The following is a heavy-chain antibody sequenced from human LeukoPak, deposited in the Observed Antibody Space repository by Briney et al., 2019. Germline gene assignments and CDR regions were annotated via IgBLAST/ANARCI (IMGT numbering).Heavy chain of an antibody. D-gene: IGHD3-22*01. Sequence: GASVKVSCKASGYTFTSYDINWVRQATGQGLEWMGWMNPNSGNTGYAQKFQGRVTMTRNTSISTAYMELSSLRSEDTAVYYCARHPEPRHYYDSSGYFNWFDPWGQGTLVTVSS. CDR2: MNPNSGNT. V-gene: IGHV1-8*01. J-gene: IGHJ5*02. CDR1: GYTFTSYD. CDR3: ARHPEPRHYYDSSGYFNWFDP.